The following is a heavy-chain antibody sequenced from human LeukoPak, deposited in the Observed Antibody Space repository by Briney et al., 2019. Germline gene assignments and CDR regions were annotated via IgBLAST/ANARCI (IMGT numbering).Heavy chain of an antibody. CDR2: ISWNSGSI. D-gene: IGHD3-22*01. CDR3: AKDFSRYYYDSSGYNSALGY. J-gene: IGHJ4*02. Sequence: GGSLRLSCAASGFTFDDYAMHWVRHAPGKGLEWVSAISWNSGSIGYADSVKGRFTISRDNAKNSLYLQMNSLGAEDTALYYCAKDFSRYYYDSSGYNSALGYWGQGTLVTVSS. V-gene: IGHV3-9*01. CDR1: GFTFDDYA.